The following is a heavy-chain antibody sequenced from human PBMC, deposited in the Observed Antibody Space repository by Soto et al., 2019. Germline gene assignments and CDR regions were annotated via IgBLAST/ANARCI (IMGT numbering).Heavy chain of an antibody. D-gene: IGHD2-15*01. CDR1: GFTFSDYY. V-gene: IGHV3-11*06. CDR2: ISSRNDYT. J-gene: IGHJ5*02. Sequence: RGSLRLSCAASGFTFSDYYMSWIRQAPGKGLEWVSYISSRNDYTNYADSVKGRFTISRDNAKNSLYLQMSSLRADDTAIYYCARSVVSSTRFDPWGKGTLVTVSS. CDR3: ARSVVSSTRFDP.